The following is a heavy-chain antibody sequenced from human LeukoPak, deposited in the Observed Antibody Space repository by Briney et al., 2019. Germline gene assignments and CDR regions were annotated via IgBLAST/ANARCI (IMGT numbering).Heavy chain of an antibody. V-gene: IGHV3-49*04. Sequence: GGSLRLSCTASGFTFGDNALSWVRQAPGKGLEGIASIRSKADGERAEYAASVKGRFTISRDDSKSIAYLQMNDLTTEDTAVYYCSRWQGGTQYFHCWGQGTLVTVSS. CDR1: GFTFGDNA. J-gene: IGHJ4*02. CDR2: IRSKADGERA. CDR3: SRWQGGTQYFHC.